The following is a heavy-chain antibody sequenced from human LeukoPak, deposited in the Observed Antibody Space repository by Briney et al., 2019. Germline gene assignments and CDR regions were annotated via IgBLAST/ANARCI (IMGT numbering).Heavy chain of an antibody. CDR2: IWYDGSNK. V-gene: IGHV3-33*01. CDR3: ARDLAMIVPLYYFDY. D-gene: IGHD3-22*01. J-gene: IGHJ4*02. Sequence: GGSLRLSCAASGFTFSSYGMHWVRQAPGKGLERVAVIWYDGSNKYYADSVKGRFTISRDNSKNTLYLQMNSLRAEDTAVYYCARDLAMIVPLYYFDYWGQGTLVTVSS. CDR1: GFTFSSYG.